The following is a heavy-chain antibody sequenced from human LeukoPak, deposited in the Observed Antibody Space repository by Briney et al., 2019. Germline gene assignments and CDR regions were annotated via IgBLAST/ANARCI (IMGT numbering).Heavy chain of an antibody. CDR2: INQDGSEK. V-gene: IGHV3-7*01. J-gene: IGHJ4*02. CDR3: ARRGGSSSWYLKDYFDY. CDR1: GFTFSSYW. Sequence: GGSLSLTCAASGFTFSSYWMSWVRQAPGKGLEWVANINQDGSEKYYVDSVKGRFTISRDNAKNSLYLQMNGLRAEDTAVYYCARRGGSSSWYLKDYFDYWGQGTLVTVSS. D-gene: IGHD6-13*01.